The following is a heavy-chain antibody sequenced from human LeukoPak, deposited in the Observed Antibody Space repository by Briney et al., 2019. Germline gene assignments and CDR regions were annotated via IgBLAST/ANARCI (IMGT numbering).Heavy chain of an antibody. V-gene: IGHV4-31*03. J-gene: IGHJ4*02. CDR3: ARVRGSLRFLDY. CDR2: IYYSGST. Sequence: SETLSLTCTVSGGSISSGGYYWSWIRQHPGKGLEWIGYIYYSGSTYYNPSLKSRVTISVDTSKNQFSLKLSSVTAADTAVYYCARVRGSLRFLDYRGQGTLVTVSS. CDR1: GGSISSGGYY. D-gene: IGHD3-3*01.